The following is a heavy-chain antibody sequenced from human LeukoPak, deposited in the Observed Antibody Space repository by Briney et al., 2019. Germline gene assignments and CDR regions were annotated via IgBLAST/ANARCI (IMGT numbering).Heavy chain of an antibody. D-gene: IGHD5-12*01. J-gene: IGHJ4*02. CDR3: AKDRGRYSGYDYADY. CDR1: GFTFSSYA. V-gene: IGHV3-23*01. Sequence: PGGSLRLSCAASGFTFSSYAMSWVRQAPGKGLEWVSAISGSGGSTYYADSVKGRFTISRDNSENTLYLQMNSLRAEDTAVYYCAKDRGRYSGYDYADYWGQGTLVTVSS. CDR2: ISGSGGST.